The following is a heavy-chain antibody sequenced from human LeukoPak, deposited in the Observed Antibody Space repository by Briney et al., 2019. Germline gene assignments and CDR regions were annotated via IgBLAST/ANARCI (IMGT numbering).Heavy chain of an antibody. CDR1: GYSISSGYY. CDR2: IYHSGST. D-gene: IGHD4-23*01. V-gene: IGHV4-38-2*02. Sequence: SETLSLTCTVSGYSISSGYYWGWIRQPPGKGLEWIGSIYHSGSTYYNPSLKSRVTISVDTSKNQFSLKLSSVTAADTAVYYCARGKDYGGPGSIFDYWGQGTLVTVSS. J-gene: IGHJ4*02. CDR3: ARGKDYGGPGSIFDY.